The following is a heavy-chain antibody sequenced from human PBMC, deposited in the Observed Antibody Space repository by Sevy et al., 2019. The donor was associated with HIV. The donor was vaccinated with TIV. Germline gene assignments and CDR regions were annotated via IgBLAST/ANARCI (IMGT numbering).Heavy chain of an antibody. Sequence: GGSLRLSCATSGFTFSNYAIHWVRQAPGKGLEWVSSIFSDGINKYYADSVKGRFTISRDNSENTVYMQMNSLRVEDMADYYCARESGSDWYLDYWGQGTLVTVSS. V-gene: IGHV3-33*01. D-gene: IGHD6-19*01. CDR3: ARESGSDWYLDY. CDR1: GFTFSNYA. J-gene: IGHJ4*02. CDR2: IFSDGINK.